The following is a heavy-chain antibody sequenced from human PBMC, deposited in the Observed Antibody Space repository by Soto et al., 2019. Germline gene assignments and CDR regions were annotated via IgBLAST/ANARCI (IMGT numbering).Heavy chain of an antibody. CDR1: GGSISSYY. CDR3: ARDLKGDYGDFGEWFDP. D-gene: IGHD4-17*01. V-gene: IGHV4-59*01. J-gene: IGHJ5*02. CDR2: IYYSGST. Sequence: QVQLQESGPGLVKPSETLSLTCTVSGGSISSYYWSWIRQPPGKGLEWIGYIYYSGSTNYNPSLKSRVTISVDTSKNQFSLKLSSVTAADTAVYYCARDLKGDYGDFGEWFDPWGQGTLVTVSS.